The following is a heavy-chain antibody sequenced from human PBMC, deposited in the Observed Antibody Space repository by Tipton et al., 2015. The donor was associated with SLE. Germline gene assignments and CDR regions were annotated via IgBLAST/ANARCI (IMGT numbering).Heavy chain of an antibody. D-gene: IGHD3-3*01. CDR2: IYYSGST. J-gene: IGHJ3*02. Sequence: TLSLTCTVSGGSISSHYWSWIRQPPGKGLEWIGYIYYSGSTNYNPSLKSRVAISVDTSKNQFSLKLSSVTAADTAVYYCARAPSNYDFWSGHAFDIWGQGTMVTVSS. CDR1: GGSISSHY. CDR3: ARAPSNYDFWSGHAFDI. V-gene: IGHV4-59*11.